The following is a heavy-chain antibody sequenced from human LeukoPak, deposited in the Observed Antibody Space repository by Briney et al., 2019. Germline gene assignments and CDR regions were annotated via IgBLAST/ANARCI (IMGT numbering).Heavy chain of an antibody. J-gene: IGHJ3*01. CDR3: ARLVVDSHAFDV. Sequence: GSLRLSCSASGFTVSGSYMSLIRQAPGKGLEWVSILYSVGTIYYADSVKGRFTISRDNSKNTLYLQMNSLRVEDAAVYYCARLVVDSHAFDVWGQGTMVTVSS. V-gene: IGHV3-53*01. CDR1: GFTVSGSY. D-gene: IGHD6-19*01. CDR2: LYSVGTI.